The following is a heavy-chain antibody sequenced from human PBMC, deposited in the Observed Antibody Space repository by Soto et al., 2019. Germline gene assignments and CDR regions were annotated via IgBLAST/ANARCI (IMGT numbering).Heavy chain of an antibody. D-gene: IGHD2-15*01. CDR2: IIPMFGTA. V-gene: IGHV1-69*12. CDR3: ARSGIVVGVAAGPLVNYNGMDA. Sequence: QVQLVQSGAEVKKPGSSVKVSCKASGGTFSSYSISWVRQAPGQGLEWLEGIIPMFGTANYAQKLQGRVTITADEATMTAYMELSSMRSEDTALYYCARSGIVVGVAAGPLVNYNGMDAWGQGTTVTFSS. J-gene: IGHJ6*02. CDR1: GGTFSSYS.